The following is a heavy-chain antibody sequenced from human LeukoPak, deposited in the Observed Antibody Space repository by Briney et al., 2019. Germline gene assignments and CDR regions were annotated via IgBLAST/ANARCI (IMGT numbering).Heavy chain of an antibody. CDR2: IHYTGST. Sequence: YPSETLSLTCTVSGGSISSYYWSWIRQPPGKGLEWLGYIHYTGSTNHNPSLKSRITISIDTSKNQFSLKLSSVTAADTAVYYCAGTSSSYCSGGSCYGKFQTWGQGTLVTVSS. J-gene: IGHJ1*01. V-gene: IGHV4-59*08. CDR1: GGSISSYY. D-gene: IGHD2-15*01. CDR3: AGTSSSYCSGGSCYGKFQT.